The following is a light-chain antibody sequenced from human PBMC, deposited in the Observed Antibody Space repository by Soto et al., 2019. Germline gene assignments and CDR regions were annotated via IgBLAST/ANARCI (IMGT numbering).Light chain of an antibody. CDR1: QTISSY. J-gene: IGKJ1*01. V-gene: IGKV3-11*01. Sequence: PGERATLSCRASQTISSYLLWYQQKPGQAPRLLIYDASNRATGIPARFSGSGSETDFTLTISSLEPEDFAVYYCQHRMNWPLTFGQGTKVDIK. CDR3: QHRMNWPLT. CDR2: DAS.